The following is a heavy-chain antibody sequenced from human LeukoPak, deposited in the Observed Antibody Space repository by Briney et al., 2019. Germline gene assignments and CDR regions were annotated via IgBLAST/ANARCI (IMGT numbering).Heavy chain of an antibody. CDR3: AREVNTAMGHGFDT. Sequence: ASVKVSCKASGGTFSSYAISWVRQAPGQGLEWMGGIIPIFGTANYAQKFQGRVTITTDESTSTAYMELSSLRSEDTAVYYCAREVNTAMGHGFDTWGQGTMVTVSS. CDR2: IIPIFGTA. CDR1: GGTFSSYA. J-gene: IGHJ3*02. V-gene: IGHV1-69*05. D-gene: IGHD5-18*01.